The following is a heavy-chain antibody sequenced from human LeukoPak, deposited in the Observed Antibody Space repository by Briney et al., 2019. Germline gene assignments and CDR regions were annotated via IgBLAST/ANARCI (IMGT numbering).Heavy chain of an antibody. J-gene: IGHJ4*02. Sequence: PGGSLTLSCAASGFTFTNNWMTWVRQVPGKGLEWVANIHKAGSESYYVDSVKGRFAISRDNAKNSLYLQLSSLRVEDTAVYYCARVGAWELQRVFEYWGQGTLVTVSS. D-gene: IGHD1-26*01. V-gene: IGHV3-7*01. CDR2: IHKAGSES. CDR1: GFTFTNNW. CDR3: ARVGAWELQRVFEY.